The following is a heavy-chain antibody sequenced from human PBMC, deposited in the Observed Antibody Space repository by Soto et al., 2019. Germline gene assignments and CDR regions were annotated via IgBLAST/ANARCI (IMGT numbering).Heavy chain of an antibody. V-gene: IGHV3-21*01. CDR1: GFTYSTYS. Sequence: EVQLVESGGGLVKPGGSLRLSCAASGFTYSTYSMNWVRQAPGKGLEWVSSISSSSSYIYYADSVKGRFTISRDNAKNSLYLQMTSLRAEDTALYYCARESTTVTAFDYWGQGTLVTVSS. CDR2: ISSSSSYI. J-gene: IGHJ4*02. CDR3: ARESTTVTAFDY. D-gene: IGHD4-17*01.